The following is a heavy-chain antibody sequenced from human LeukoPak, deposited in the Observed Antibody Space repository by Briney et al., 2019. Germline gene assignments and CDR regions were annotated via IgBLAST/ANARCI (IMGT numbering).Heavy chain of an antibody. J-gene: IGHJ3*02. V-gene: IGHV5-51*01. D-gene: IGHD3-22*01. CDR3: AKRVQGYDSSGYAFDI. CDR1: GYSLTSYW. Sequence: GESLKISCKGSGYSLTSYWIGWVRQMPGKGLEWMGIIYPGDSDTRYSPSFQGQVTISADKPISTAYLQWSSLKASDTAMYYCAKRVQGYDSSGYAFDIWGQGTMVTVSS. CDR2: IYPGDSDT.